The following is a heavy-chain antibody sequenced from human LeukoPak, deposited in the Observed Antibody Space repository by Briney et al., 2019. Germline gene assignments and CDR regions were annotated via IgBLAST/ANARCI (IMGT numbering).Heavy chain of an antibody. D-gene: IGHD3-10*01. CDR2: INHSGST. CDR1: GGSFSGYY. Sequence: PSETLSLTCAVYGGSFSGYYWSWIRQPPGKGLEWIGEINHSGSTNYNPSLKSRVTISVGTSKNQFSLKLSSVTAADTAVYYSARGPWFSRGYFQHWGQGTLVTVSS. V-gene: IGHV4-34*01. CDR3: ARGPWFSRGYFQH. J-gene: IGHJ1*01.